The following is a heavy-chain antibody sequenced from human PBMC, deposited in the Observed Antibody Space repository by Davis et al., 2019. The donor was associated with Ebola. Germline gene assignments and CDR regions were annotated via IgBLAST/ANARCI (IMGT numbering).Heavy chain of an antibody. CDR2: IYTSGTT. Sequence: PSETLSLTCTVSGGSINNNAYYWSWIRQPAGKGLEWIGRIYTSGTTNYSPSLKRRVTMSVDTSRNQFSLKLRSVTAADTAVYYCATGYGGDYPYWYFDLWGRGTLVTVSS. D-gene: IGHD4-23*01. J-gene: IGHJ2*01. CDR3: ATGYGGDYPYWYFDL. CDR1: GGSINNNAYY. V-gene: IGHV4-61*02.